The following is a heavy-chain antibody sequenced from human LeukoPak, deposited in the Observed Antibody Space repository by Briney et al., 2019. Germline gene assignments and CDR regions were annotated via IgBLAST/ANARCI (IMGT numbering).Heavy chain of an antibody. CDR1: GGSTSGYY. CDR2: IYYSGST. Sequence: SETLSLTCTVSGGSTSGYYWSWLRQPPGKGLDWIGNIYYSGSTNFNPSLKSRVTISVDTSKNQFSLKLSSVTAADTAIHYCARYDTGGYYSYFDYWGRGTLVTVSS. D-gene: IGHD3-22*01. CDR3: ARYDTGGYYSYFDY. V-gene: IGHV4-59*01. J-gene: IGHJ4*02.